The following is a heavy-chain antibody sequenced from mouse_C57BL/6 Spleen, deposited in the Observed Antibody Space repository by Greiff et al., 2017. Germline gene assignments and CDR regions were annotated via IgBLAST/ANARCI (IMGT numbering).Heavy chain of an antibody. J-gene: IGHJ2*01. CDR2: IDPETGGT. Sequence: VQVVESGAELVRPGASVTLSCKASGYTFTDYEMHWVKQTPVHGLEWIGAIDPETGGTAYNQKFKGKAILTADKSSSTAYMELRSLTSEDSAVYYCTREGNWGQGTTLTVSS. V-gene: IGHV1-15*01. CDR1: GYTFTDYE. CDR3: TREGN.